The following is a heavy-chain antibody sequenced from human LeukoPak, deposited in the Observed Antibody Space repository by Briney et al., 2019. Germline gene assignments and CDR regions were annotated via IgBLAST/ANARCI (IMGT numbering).Heavy chain of an antibody. CDR2: IIPILGIA. Sequence: SVKVSCKDSGGTFSSYAISWVRQAPGQGLEWMGRIIPILGIANYAQKFQGRVTITADKSTSTAYMELSSLRSEDTAVYYCASLTYYYDSSGSNEAYWGQGTLVTVSS. CDR3: ASLTYYYDSSGSNEAY. CDR1: GGTFSSYA. V-gene: IGHV1-69*04. D-gene: IGHD3-22*01. J-gene: IGHJ4*02.